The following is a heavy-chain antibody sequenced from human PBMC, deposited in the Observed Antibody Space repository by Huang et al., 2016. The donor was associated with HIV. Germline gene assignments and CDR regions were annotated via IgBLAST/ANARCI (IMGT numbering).Heavy chain of an antibody. CDR2: IYYSGNT. D-gene: IGHD3-10*01. J-gene: IGHJ4*02. CDR1: GGSISSHY. V-gene: IGHV4-59*11. CDR3: ARDTMVRGFDY. Sequence: QVQLQESGPGLVKPSETLSLTCTVSGGSISSHYWSWIRQPPGKGLEWIGSIYYSGNTNNNPSLKSRVTIAVDTSKNQCSLKLSSVTAADTAVYYCARDTMVRGFDYWGQGTLVTVSS.